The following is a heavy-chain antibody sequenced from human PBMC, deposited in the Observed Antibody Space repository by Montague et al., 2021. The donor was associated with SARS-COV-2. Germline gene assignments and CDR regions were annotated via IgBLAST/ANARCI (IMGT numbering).Heavy chain of an antibody. D-gene: IGHD5-12*01. Sequence: SLRLSCAASGFTFSSYAMRWVRQAPGKGLEWVAVISYDGSSKYYADSVKGRFTISRDNSKNTLYLQMNSLRAEDTAVYYCARRGGDVVVTIPMDVWGQGTTVTVSS. CDR2: ISYDGSSK. V-gene: IGHV3-30-3*01. J-gene: IGHJ6*02. CDR3: ARRGGDVVVTIPMDV. CDR1: GFTFSSYA.